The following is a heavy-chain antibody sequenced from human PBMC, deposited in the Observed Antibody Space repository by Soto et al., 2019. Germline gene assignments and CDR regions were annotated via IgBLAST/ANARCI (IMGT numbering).Heavy chain of an antibody. CDR2: ISYDVSNK. CDR3: AAETKYFVYGMDV. J-gene: IGHJ6*02. CDR1: GLTFSIAA. Sequence: QVHLVESGGVVVQPGRALRLSCAASGLTFSIAAMHLVRQAPGKGLELVALISYDVSNKYYLDSVKGRFTISRDNTKHTLDQLMNTMSEEDTAVYYCAAETKYFVYGMDVWGQGTTVTVSS. V-gene: IGHV3-30*03.